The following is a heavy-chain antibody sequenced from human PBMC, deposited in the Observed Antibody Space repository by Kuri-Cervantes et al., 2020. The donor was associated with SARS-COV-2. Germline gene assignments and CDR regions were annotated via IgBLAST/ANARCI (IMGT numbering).Heavy chain of an antibody. Sequence: SETLSLTCTVSGGSISSGGYYWSWIRQPPGKGLEWIGYIYHSGSTYYNPSLKSRVTISVDRSKNQFSLKLSSVTAADTAVYYCARVNFMGGPSIGYWGQGTLVTVSS. V-gene: IGHV4-30-2*01. CDR1: GGSISSGGYY. D-gene: IGHD3-16*01. CDR3: ARVNFMGGPSIGY. CDR2: IYHSGST. J-gene: IGHJ4*02.